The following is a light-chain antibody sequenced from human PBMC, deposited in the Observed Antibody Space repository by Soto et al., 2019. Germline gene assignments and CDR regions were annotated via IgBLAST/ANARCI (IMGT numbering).Light chain of an antibody. CDR2: AAS. Sequence: AIQMTQSPSSLSASVGDRVTIACRASQGVRDDLGWYQQKPGKAPKLLIYAASSLQSGVPSRFSGNGSGTDFTLTISSLQPEDFATYYCLQDYNYPRTFGQGTKVDIK. CDR1: QGVRDD. CDR3: LQDYNYPRT. V-gene: IGKV1-6*01. J-gene: IGKJ1*01.